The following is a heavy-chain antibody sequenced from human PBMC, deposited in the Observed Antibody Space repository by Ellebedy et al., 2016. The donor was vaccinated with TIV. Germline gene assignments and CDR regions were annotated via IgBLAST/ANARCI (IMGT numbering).Heavy chain of an antibody. CDR3: ASSLMENEAVAGTAFFQY. V-gene: IGHV3-21*01. J-gene: IGHJ1*01. Sequence: PGGSLRLSCAASGFTFSSYSMNWVRQAPGKGLEWVSSISSSSRYLYYADSVNGRFTIPRDNAKNSLYLQRNSLRAEETAVYYCASSLMENEAVAGTAFFQYWGQGTLVTVSS. D-gene: IGHD6-19*01. CDR1: GFTFSSYS. CDR2: ISSSSRYL.